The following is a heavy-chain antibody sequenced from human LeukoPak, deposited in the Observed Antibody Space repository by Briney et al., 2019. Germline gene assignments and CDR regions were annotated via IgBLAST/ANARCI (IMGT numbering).Heavy chain of an antibody. Sequence: GASVKVSCKASGHTFTSYDINWVRQATGQGLEWMGWMNPDSGNTGYAQNFQGRVTMTRSTSTSTAYMELSSLRSEDTAVYYCARGAWPAVIATRWFDPWGQGTQVTVSS. CDR2: MNPDSGNT. V-gene: IGHV1-8*01. CDR1: GHTFTSYD. D-gene: IGHD2-2*01. J-gene: IGHJ5*02. CDR3: ARGAWPAVIATRWFDP.